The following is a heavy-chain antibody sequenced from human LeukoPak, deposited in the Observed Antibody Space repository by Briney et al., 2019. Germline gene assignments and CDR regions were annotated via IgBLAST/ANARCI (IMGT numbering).Heavy chain of an antibody. Sequence: GGSLRLSCAASGFTFSNYAMTWVRQAPGKGVEWGSGISGSGSNTDYADSVKGRFTISRDNSKNTLHLQLNSLRAEDTAVYYCAKNVGNAVTTSHGIWGQGTLVTVSS. J-gene: IGHJ4*02. V-gene: IGHV3-23*01. CDR1: GFTFSNYA. CDR3: AKNVGNAVTTSHGI. CDR2: ISGSGSNT. D-gene: IGHD4-17*01.